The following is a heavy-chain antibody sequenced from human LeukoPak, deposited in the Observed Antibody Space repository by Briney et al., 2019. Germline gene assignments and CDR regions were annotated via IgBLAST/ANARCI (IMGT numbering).Heavy chain of an antibody. CDR2: ISYDGSNK. V-gene: IGHV3-30-3*01. CDR3: ASPFWSGFPENYYYYGMDV. J-gene: IGHJ6*02. Sequence: GGSLRLSCAASGFTFSSYAMHWVRQAPGKGLEWVAVISYDGSNKYYADSVKGRFTISRDNSKNTLYLQMNSLRAEDTAMYYCASPFWSGFPENYYYYGMDVWGQGTTVTVSS. CDR1: GFTFSSYA. D-gene: IGHD3-3*01.